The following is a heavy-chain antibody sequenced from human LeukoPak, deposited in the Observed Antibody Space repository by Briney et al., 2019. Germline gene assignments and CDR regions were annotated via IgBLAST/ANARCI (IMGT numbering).Heavy chain of an antibody. D-gene: IGHD6-13*01. CDR1: GGSISSNNYY. Sequence: SETLSLTCTVSGGSISSNNYYWGWIRQPPGKGLEWIGSIYYSGSTYYNPSPKSRVTISVDTSKNQFSLKLSSVTAADTAVYYCARDGSIAAAGTLYYYYMDVWGKGTTVTVSS. V-gene: IGHV4-39*07. CDR3: ARDGSIAAAGTLYYYYMDV. CDR2: IYYSGST. J-gene: IGHJ6*03.